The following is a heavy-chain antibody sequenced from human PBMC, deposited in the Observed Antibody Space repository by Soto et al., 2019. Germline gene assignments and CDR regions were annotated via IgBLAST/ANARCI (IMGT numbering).Heavy chain of an antibody. CDR3: TKDTGLAAPPDYYSGMAV. CDR2: ISYDGRDQ. V-gene: IGHV3-30*18. Sequence: SLRLSCAASGITFSRHGMHWVRQAPDKGLEWVAVISYDGRDQYYADSARGRFTISRDNSKNTLYLQMNSLRGEDTAVYYCTKDTGLAAPPDYYSGMAVWGQGTTVTVSS. J-gene: IGHJ6*02. D-gene: IGHD2-15*01. CDR1: GITFSRHG.